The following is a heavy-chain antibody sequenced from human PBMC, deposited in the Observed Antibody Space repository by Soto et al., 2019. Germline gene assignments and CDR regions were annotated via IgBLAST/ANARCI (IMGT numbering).Heavy chain of an antibody. CDR2: VSYDGSKK. V-gene: IGHV3-30*18. CDR1: GFTFSSYG. Sequence: GGSLRLSCAASGFTFSSYGMHWVRQAPGKGLEWVAVVSYDGSKKYYADSVKGRFTISRDNSKNTLYLQMNSLRAEDTAVYYCAKAHDSSGYWSPFDIWGQGTMVTVSS. J-gene: IGHJ3*02. D-gene: IGHD3-22*01. CDR3: AKAHDSSGYWSPFDI.